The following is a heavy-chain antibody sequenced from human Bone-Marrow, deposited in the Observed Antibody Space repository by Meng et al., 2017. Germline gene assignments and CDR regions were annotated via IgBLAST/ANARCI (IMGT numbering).Heavy chain of an antibody. CDR2: IKEDGSDK. Sequence: GESLKISCEASGFTFRSYWMTWVRQAPGKGLEWVANIKEDGSDKIYADSVKGRFTISRDNAKNSLYLQMNSLRAEDTALYYCARAPKAEYWGQGTLVIVSS. J-gene: IGHJ4*02. V-gene: IGHV3-7*04. CDR3: ARAPKAEY. CDR1: GFTFRSYW.